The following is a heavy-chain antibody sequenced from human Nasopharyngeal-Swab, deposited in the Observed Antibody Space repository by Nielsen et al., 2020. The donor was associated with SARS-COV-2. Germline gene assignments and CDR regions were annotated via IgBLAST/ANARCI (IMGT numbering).Heavy chain of an antibody. CDR1: GGSISGYY. Sequence: SETLSLTCSVSGGSISGYYWSWIRQPPGKGLEWIGYVYFSGSTNYNPSLKSRVTISVDTSKNQFSLKLTSVTAADTAVYYCARAANSGDWYFVLWGRGTLVTVSS. CDR2: VYFSGST. CDR3: ARAANSGDWYFVL. V-gene: IGHV4-59*13. J-gene: IGHJ2*01. D-gene: IGHD1-26*01.